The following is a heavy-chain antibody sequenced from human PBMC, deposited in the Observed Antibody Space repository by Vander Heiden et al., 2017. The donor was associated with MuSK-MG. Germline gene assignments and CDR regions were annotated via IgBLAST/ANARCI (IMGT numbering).Heavy chain of an antibody. J-gene: IGHJ5*02. CDR1: GFTFSSYW. CDR2: IISDGSST. D-gene: IGHD2-2*01. Sequence: EVQLVESGGGLVQPGGSLRLSCAAAGFTFSSYWMHWVRQAQGKGLVWVSRIISDGSSTSYADSVKGRFTISRDNAKNTLYLQMNSLRAEDTAVYYCARMVDCSSTSCFGWFGPWGQGTLVTVSS. CDR3: ARMVDCSSTSCFGWFGP. V-gene: IGHV3-74*01.